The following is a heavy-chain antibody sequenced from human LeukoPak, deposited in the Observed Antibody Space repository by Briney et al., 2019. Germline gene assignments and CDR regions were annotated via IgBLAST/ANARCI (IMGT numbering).Heavy chain of an antibody. CDR2: SNPNSADA. CDR1: GYTFTGYY. CDR3: ARDWSFSGSYGYVNWFDP. V-gene: IGHV1-2*02. D-gene: IGHD3-10*01. J-gene: IGHJ5*02. Sequence: SVKVSCKASGYTFTGYYMHWLRQAPGRGLEWMGWSNPNSADAIYAPKFQGRVTLTRDTSISTAYMELSRLRSDDTAVYYCARDWSFSGSYGYVNWFDPWGQGTLVTVSS.